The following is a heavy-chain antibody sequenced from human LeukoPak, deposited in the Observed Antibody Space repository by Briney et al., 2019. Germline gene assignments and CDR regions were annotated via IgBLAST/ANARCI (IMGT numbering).Heavy chain of an antibody. Sequence: GASVKVSCKASGFTFTSSAVQWVRQARGQRLEWIGRIVVGSGNTNYAQKFQERVTITRDMSKSTAYMELRSLRSEDTAVYYCAAALVSGSYTYWGQGTLVTVSS. CDR3: AAALVSGSYTY. CDR2: IVVGSGNT. J-gene: IGHJ4*02. V-gene: IGHV1-58*01. D-gene: IGHD3-10*01. CDR1: GFTFTSSA.